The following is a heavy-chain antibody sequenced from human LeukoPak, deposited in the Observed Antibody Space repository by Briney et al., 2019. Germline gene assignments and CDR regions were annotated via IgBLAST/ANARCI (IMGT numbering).Heavy chain of an antibody. CDR1: GGTFSSYA. CDR2: SIPIFHTA. D-gene: IGHD2-15*01. J-gene: IGHJ3*02. V-gene: IGHV1-69*13. Sequence: SVKVSCKASGGTFSSYAISWVRQGPGQGLEWMGGSIPIFHTANYAQKFQGRVTITADESTSSAYMELSSLRSEDTAVYYCARGPRPLGYCSGGSCYRDAFDIWGQGTMVTVSS. CDR3: ARGPRPLGYCSGGSCYRDAFDI.